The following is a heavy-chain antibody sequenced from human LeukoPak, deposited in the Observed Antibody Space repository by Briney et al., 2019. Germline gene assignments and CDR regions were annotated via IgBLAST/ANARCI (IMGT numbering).Heavy chain of an antibody. Sequence: GASLRLSCAASGFTLSSYWMTWVRQAPGKGLEWVANIEHHGSEKYYVDSVKGRFTISRDNAKNSLYLQMNSLRAEDTAVYYCARGPFVVINAPDYWGQGTLVTVSS. CDR3: ARGPFVVINAPDY. D-gene: IGHD2-21*01. J-gene: IGHJ4*02. CDR1: GFTLSSYW. CDR2: IEHHGSEK. V-gene: IGHV3-7*01.